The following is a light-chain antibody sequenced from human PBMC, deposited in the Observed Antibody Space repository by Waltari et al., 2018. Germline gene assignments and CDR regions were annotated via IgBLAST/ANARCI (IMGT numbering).Light chain of an antibody. Sequence: DIHMTQSPSTLSASVGDRVTITCRATHSVSSWLAWYQQKPNKAPKLLIYKASTLETGVPSRFSGSGSGTEFSLTIDSLQPEDFATYYCQQYNPSSPWTFGQGTKV. J-gene: IGKJ1*01. CDR2: KAS. V-gene: IGKV1-5*03. CDR3: QQYNPSSPWT. CDR1: HSVSSW.